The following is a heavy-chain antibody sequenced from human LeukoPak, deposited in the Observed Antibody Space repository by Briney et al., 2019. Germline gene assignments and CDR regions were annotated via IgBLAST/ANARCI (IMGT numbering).Heavy chain of an antibody. V-gene: IGHV3-7*03. CDR1: GFTFSSYW. CDR2: IKQDGSEK. Sequence: PGGSLRLSCAASGFTFSSYWMTWVRQAPGKGLEWVANIKQDGSEKYYVDSVKGRFTISRDNAKNSLYLQMNSLRAEDTAVYYCATLGKAWLQSLRYYFDFWGQGTLVTVSS. CDR3: ATLGKAWLQSLRYYFDF. D-gene: IGHD5-24*01. J-gene: IGHJ4*02.